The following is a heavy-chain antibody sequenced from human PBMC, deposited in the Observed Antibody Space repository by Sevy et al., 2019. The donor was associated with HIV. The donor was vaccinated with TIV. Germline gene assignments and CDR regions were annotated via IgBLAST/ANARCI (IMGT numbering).Heavy chain of an antibody. CDR1: GVTISNYA. J-gene: IGHJ4*02. V-gene: IGHV3-23*01. D-gene: IGHD3-22*01. CDR3: AKDSYFDNTLFDY. Sequence: GGSLRLSRATSGVTISNYAMNWVRQAPGKGLEWVSGISGSGGSTYYADSVKGRFTISRDNSKNTLYLQMNSLRAEDTAVYYCAKDSYFDNTLFDYWGQGTLVTVSS. CDR2: ISGSGGST.